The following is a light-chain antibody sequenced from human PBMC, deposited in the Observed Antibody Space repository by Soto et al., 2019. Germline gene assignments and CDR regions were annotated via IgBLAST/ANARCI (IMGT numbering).Light chain of an antibody. CDR2: EVC. CDR3: TSYSRYRVLV. J-gene: IGLJ3*02. V-gene: IGLV2-14*01. Sequence: QSALTQPASVSGSLGQSITISCTGTSSDIGGYKYVSWYQQHPAKAPKLIIFEVCNRPSGVSDGFSGANSGNTASLTISGLQAEDEADYYCTSYSRYRVLVFGGGTKLTVL. CDR1: SSDIGGYKY.